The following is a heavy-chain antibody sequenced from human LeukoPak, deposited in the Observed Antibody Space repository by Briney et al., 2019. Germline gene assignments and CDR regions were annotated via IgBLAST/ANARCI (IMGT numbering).Heavy chain of an antibody. CDR1: GFTFSSYG. V-gene: IGHV3-7*01. D-gene: IGHD5-12*01. CDR2: IREDESEI. CDR3: ARDRHSGRLQKPMDV. J-gene: IGHJ6*02. Sequence: GGSLRLSCAASGFTFSSYGMDWVRQAPGKGLEWLANIREDESEINYVDSVKGRFTISRDNAKNSLYLQMNSLRAEDTAVYYCARDRHSGRLQKPMDVWGQGTTVTVSS.